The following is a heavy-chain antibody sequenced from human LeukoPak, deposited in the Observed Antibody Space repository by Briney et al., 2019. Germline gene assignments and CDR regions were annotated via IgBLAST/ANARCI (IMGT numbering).Heavy chain of an antibody. Sequence: GGSLRLSCVASGFTFSTYATSWVRQAPGKGLEWVSGISDSGDNIYDADSVKGRFTISRDNSRGTLYLQMDSLRGDDTAVYYCAKFANGYYGTFFDYWGQGFLVAVSS. J-gene: IGHJ4*02. V-gene: IGHV3-23*01. CDR2: ISDSGDNI. CDR3: AKFANGYYGTFFDY. CDR1: GFTFSTYA. D-gene: IGHD3-3*01.